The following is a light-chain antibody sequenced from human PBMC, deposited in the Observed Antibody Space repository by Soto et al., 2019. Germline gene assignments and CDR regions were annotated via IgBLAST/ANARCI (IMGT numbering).Light chain of an antibody. CDR3: QQYGSSPLIS. CDR2: GAF. CDR1: PSVTNY. Sequence: EIVLTQSPATLSLSPGERATLSCMASPSVTNYLAWYQQKPGQAPRLVIYGAFNRATGIPARFSGSGSGTDFTLTISGLEPEDFAVYYCQQYGSSPLISFGQGTRLEIK. J-gene: IGKJ5*01. V-gene: IGKV3-20*01.